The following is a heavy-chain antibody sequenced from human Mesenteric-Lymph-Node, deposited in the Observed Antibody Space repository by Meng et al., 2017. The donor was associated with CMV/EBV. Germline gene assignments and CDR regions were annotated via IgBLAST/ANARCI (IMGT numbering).Heavy chain of an antibody. D-gene: IGHD2-15*01. CDR1: GGSISSTSYY. V-gene: IGHV4-39*01. CDR3: ARRYCVGGSCYYFDN. Sequence: SGGSISSTSYYWGWIRQSPGKGLEWIGSIFFSGSTYYNPSLKSRVTISVDTSKNQFSLKLSSVTAADTAVYYCARRYCVGGSCYYFDNWGQGTLVTVSS. J-gene: IGHJ4*02. CDR2: IFFSGST.